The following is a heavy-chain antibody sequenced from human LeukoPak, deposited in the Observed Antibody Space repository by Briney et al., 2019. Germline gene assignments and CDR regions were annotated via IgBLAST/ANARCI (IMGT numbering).Heavy chain of an antibody. J-gene: IGHJ4*02. V-gene: IGHV3-23*01. Sequence: GGSLRLSCAASGFIFSDHYMSWIRQAPGKGLEGVSSISGGSATIYYADSVKGRFTISRDNSKNTLYLQMNNLRADDTAVYFCAKDPRVATIEIFDSWGQGTLVIVSS. CDR1: GFIFSDHY. CDR2: ISGGSATI. D-gene: IGHD5-24*01. CDR3: AKDPRVATIEIFDS.